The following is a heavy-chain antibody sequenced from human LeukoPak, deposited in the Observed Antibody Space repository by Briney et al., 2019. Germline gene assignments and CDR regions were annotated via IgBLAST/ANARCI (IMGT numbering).Heavy chain of an antibody. J-gene: IGHJ3*01. D-gene: IGHD2-2*01. V-gene: IGHV1-18*01. CDR3: AAAAPPSQLPS. Sequence: ASVKVSCKASGYTFTSYGINWVRQAPGQGLEWMGWISAYNGNTNYAQKLQGRVTITRDMSTSTAYMELSSLRSEDTAVYYCAAAAPPSQLPSWGQGTMVTVSS. CDR1: GYTFTSYG. CDR2: ISAYNGNT.